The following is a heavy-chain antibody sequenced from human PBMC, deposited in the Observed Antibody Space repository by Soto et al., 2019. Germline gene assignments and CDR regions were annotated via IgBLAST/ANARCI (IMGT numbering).Heavy chain of an antibody. J-gene: IGHJ3*02. V-gene: IGHV1-69*01. Sequence: QVQLEQSGAEVKKAGSSVKVSCKAFGGSVNSHAISWVRQAPGQGLEWMGGIIPMYGTPTYAQKFQAGVTISAEESTSTVYLDLSILRSEDTAVYYCARSRNVAEFNDYGGNYHGVDIWGQGTMVTVSS. CDR3: ARSRNVAEFNDYGGNYHGVDI. CDR1: GGSVNSHA. D-gene: IGHD4-17*01. CDR2: IIPMYGTP.